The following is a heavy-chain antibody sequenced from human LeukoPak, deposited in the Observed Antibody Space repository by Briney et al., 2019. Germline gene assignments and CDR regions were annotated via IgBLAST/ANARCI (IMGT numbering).Heavy chain of an antibody. J-gene: IGHJ4*02. V-gene: IGHV5-51*01. CDR2: LHPASSYT. CDR1: GYSFPNYW. Sequence: GESLKISCKGSGYSFPNYWIGWVRQMPGKGVEFIFNLHPASSYTRFSPSFQGQVTISADKSINTAYLQWGSVEASDTAMYYCATHLSNTDNYWGQGTLVTVSS. CDR3: ATHLSNTDNY. D-gene: IGHD2/OR15-2a*01.